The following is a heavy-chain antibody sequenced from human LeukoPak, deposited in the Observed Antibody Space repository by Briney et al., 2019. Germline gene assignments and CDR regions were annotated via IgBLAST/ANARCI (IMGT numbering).Heavy chain of an antibody. CDR1: GFTVSSNY. CDR3: AREVTTMIVNVGAFDI. J-gene: IGHJ3*02. D-gene: IGHD3-22*01. CDR2: IYSGGST. Sequence: GGSLRLSCAASGFTVSSNYMSWVRQAPGKGLEWVSVIYSGGSTYYADSVRGRFTISRDNSKNTLYLQMNSLRAEDTAVYYCAREVTTMIVNVGAFDIWGQGTMVTVSS. V-gene: IGHV3-53*01.